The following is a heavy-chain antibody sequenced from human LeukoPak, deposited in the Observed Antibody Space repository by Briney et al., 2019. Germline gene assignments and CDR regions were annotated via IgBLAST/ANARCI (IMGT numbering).Heavy chain of an antibody. CDR1: GGSISSYY. CDR2: IYYSGGT. Sequence: SETLSLTCTVSGGSISSYYWSWIRQPPGKGLEWIGYIYYSGGTNYNPSLKSRVTISVDTSKNQFSLKLSSVNAADTAVYYCARLYSSSLGRVFDYWGQGTLVTVSS. J-gene: IGHJ4*02. CDR3: ARLYSSSLGRVFDY. D-gene: IGHD6-13*01. V-gene: IGHV4-59*01.